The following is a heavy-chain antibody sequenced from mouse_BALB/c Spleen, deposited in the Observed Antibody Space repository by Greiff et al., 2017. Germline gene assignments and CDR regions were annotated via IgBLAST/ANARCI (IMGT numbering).Heavy chain of an antibody. Sequence: EVQLQQSGPGLVKPSQSLSLTCSVTGYSITSGYYWNWIRQFPGNKLEWMGYISYDGSNNYNPSLKNRISITRDTSKNQFFLKLNSVTTEDTATYYCARSYGSSWYFDVWGAGTTVTVSS. J-gene: IGHJ1*01. D-gene: IGHD1-1*01. CDR2: ISYDGSN. V-gene: IGHV3-6*02. CDR3: ARSYGSSWYFDV. CDR1: GYSITSGYY.